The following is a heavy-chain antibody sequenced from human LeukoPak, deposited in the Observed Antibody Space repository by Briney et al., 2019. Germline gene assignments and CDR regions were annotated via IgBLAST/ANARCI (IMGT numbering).Heavy chain of an antibody. CDR1: GFTFSSYA. D-gene: IGHD3-22*01. J-gene: IGHJ4*02. CDR3: AKALAQYYYDSSGYYSGDY. V-gene: IGHV3-23*01. Sequence: QSGGSLRLSCAASGFTFSSYAMSWVRQAPGKGLEWVSAISGSGGSTYYADSVKGRFTISRDNSKNTLYLQMNSLRAEDTAVYYCAKALAQYYYDSSGYYSGDYWGQGTLVTVSS. CDR2: ISGSGGST.